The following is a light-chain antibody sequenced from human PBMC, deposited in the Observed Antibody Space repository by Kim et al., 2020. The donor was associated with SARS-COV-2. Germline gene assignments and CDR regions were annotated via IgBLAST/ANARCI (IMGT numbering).Light chain of an antibody. V-gene: IGLV3-21*04. CDR1: NIGSKS. Sequence: APGETASITCWGNNIGSKSVHWYQQKPGQAPVLVIYYDGDRPSGIPERFSGSNSGNTATLTISRVEAGDEADYYCQVWDSGCDHCVFGTGTKVTVL. CDR2: YDG. J-gene: IGLJ1*01. CDR3: QVWDSGCDHCV.